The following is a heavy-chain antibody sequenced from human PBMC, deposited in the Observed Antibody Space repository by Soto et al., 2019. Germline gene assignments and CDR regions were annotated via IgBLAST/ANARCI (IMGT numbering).Heavy chain of an antibody. CDR2: ISSSSSYI. Sequence: EVQLLESGGGLVQPGGSLRLSCAASGFTFSSYSMNWVRQAPGKGLEWVSSISSSSSYIYYADSVKGRFTIPRDNAKNSLYLQMNSLRAEDTAVYYCAREDTRRIAARPGGYDYWGQGTLVTVSS. D-gene: IGHD6-6*01. J-gene: IGHJ4*02. CDR1: GFTFSSYS. V-gene: IGHV3-21*01. CDR3: AREDTRRIAARPGGYDY.